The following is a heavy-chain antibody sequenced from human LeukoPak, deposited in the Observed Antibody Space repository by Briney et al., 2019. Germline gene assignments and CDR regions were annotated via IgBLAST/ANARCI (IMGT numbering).Heavy chain of an antibody. J-gene: IGHJ5*02. V-gene: IGHV4-59*01. CDR2: IYYSGST. CDR3: ARLAAAGSGNWFDP. Sequence: PSETLSLTCTVSGGSISSYYWSWIRQPPGKGLEWMGYIYYSGSTNYNPSLKSRVTISVDTTKNQSPLKLSSVTAADTAVYYCARLAAAGSGNWFDPWGQGTLVTVSS. D-gene: IGHD6-13*01. CDR1: GGSISSYY.